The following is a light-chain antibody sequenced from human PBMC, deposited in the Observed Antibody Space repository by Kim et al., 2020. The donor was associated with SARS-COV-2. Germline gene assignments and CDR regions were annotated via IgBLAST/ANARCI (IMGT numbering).Light chain of an antibody. CDR3: QQYYGFPLT. J-gene: IGKJ4*01. CDR2: AAS. Sequence: ASTGDRVTITCRASQGISSYLAWYQQKPGKAPKLLIYAASTLQSGVPSRFSDSGSGTDFTLTISCLQSEDVATYYCQQYYGFPLTFGGGTKVDIK. V-gene: IGKV1-8*01. CDR1: QGISSY.